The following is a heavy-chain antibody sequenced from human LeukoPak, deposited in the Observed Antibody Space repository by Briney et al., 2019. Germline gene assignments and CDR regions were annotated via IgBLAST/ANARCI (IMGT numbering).Heavy chain of an antibody. CDR3: AKASSSGAVGLNWFDP. V-gene: IGHV3-23*01. J-gene: IGHJ5*02. Sequence: GGSLRLSCAASGFTFSSYGMSWVRQAPGKGLEWVSAISGSGGRTYYVDSVKGRFTISRDNSKNTLYLQMNSLRAEDTAVYYCAKASSSGAVGLNWFDPWGQGTLVTVSS. D-gene: IGHD1-26*01. CDR1: GFTFSSYG. CDR2: ISGSGGRT.